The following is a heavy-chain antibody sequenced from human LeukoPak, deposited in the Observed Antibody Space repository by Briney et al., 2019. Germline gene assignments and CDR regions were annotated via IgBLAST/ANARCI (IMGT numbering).Heavy chain of an antibody. CDR2: IKQDGSEK. J-gene: IGHJ4*02. CDR1: GFTFSRNW. V-gene: IGHV3-7*03. CDR3: ARDGDDSSGYYFAGY. Sequence: GGSLRLSCAASGFTFSRNWMSWVRQAPGKGLEWVANIKQDGSEKYYVDSVKGRFTISRDNAKKSLYLQMNSLRAEDMAVYYCARDGDDSSGYYFAGYWGQGTLVTVSS. D-gene: IGHD3-22*01.